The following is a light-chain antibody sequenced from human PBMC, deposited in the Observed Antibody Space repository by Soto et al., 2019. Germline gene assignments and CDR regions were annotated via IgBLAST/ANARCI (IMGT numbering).Light chain of an antibody. J-gene: IGKJ5*01. CDR1: QSISTR. V-gene: IGKV1-5*03. CDR2: KAS. Sequence: DIQMTQSPSTLSASVGDRVTITCRASQSISTRLAWYQQKPGEAPKLLIYKASYLESGVPSRFSGSGSGTEFTLAISRLEPDDFASYYCQQYDSYSTFGQGTRLEIK. CDR3: QQYDSYST.